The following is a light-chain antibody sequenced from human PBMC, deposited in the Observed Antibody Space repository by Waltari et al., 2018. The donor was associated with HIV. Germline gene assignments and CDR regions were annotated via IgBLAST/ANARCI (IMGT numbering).Light chain of an antibody. CDR2: AAS. CDR3: QQYGSSPLT. Sequence: EIVLTQSPGTLSLSPGERGTLSCRASESVSSSNFLAWYQQKPGQAPRLLIYAASSRATGIPDRFSCSGSGTDFTLTISRLEPEDFAVYYCQQYGSSPLTFGGGTKVEIK. J-gene: IGKJ4*01. V-gene: IGKV3-20*01. CDR1: ESVSSSN.